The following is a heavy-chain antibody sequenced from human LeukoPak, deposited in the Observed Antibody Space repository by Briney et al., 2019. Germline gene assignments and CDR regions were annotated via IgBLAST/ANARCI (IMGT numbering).Heavy chain of an antibody. CDR2: IYYSGST. Sequence: PSETLSLTCTVSGGSISSYYWSWIRQPPGKGLEWIGYIYYSGSTNYNPSLKSRVTISVDTSKNQFSLKLSSVTAADTAVYYCARSLSAVWWHGRFYWGQGTLVTVSS. J-gene: IGHJ4*02. CDR3: ARSLSAVWWHGRFY. CDR1: GGSISSYY. D-gene: IGHD2-15*01. V-gene: IGHV4-59*01.